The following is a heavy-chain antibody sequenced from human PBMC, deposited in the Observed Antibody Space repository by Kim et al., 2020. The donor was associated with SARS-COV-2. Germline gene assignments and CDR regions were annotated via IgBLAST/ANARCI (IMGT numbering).Heavy chain of an antibody. J-gene: IGHJ4*02. D-gene: IGHD6-19*01. V-gene: IGHV6-1*01. CDR3: ARGGLAVSGVDF. Sequence: YAVSVKSRITISPDTSKNQCSLQMNSVTPEDTAVYYCARGGLAVSGVDFWGQGTLVTVSS.